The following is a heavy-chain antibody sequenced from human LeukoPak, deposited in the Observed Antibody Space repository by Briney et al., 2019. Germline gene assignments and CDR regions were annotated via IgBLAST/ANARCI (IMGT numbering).Heavy chain of an antibody. V-gene: IGHV3-30-3*02. J-gene: IGHJ4*02. CDR3: AEAHDILDCFDY. CDR1: GFTFSSYA. Sequence: GRSLRLSCAASGFTFSSYAMHWVRQAPGKGLERVAVISYDGSNKYYADSVKGRFTISRDNSKNTLYLQMNSLRAEDTAVYYCAEAHDILDCFDYWGQGTLVTVSS. CDR2: ISYDGSNK. D-gene: IGHD3-9*01.